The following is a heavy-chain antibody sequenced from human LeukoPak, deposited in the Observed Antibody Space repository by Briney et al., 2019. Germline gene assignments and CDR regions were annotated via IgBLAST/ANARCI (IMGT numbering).Heavy chain of an antibody. CDR3: ARGSLDDYGGNSARYNWFDA. CDR1: GGSITSHY. Sequence: SETLSLTCTVSGGSITSHYWNWIRQSPEKGLEWIGYIYCSANTNYNPSLKSRVTILVDTPKNHFSLRLSSVTAADTAVYYCARGSLDDYGGNSARYNWFDAWGQGILVTVSS. V-gene: IGHV4-59*11. CDR2: IYCSANT. J-gene: IGHJ5*02. D-gene: IGHD4-23*01.